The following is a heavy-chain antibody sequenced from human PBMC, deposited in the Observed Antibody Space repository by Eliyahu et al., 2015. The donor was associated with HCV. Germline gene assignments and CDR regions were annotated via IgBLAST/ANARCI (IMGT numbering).Heavy chain of an antibody. CDR2: IHYSGXP. Sequence: QVQLQESGPGLVKPSETLSLTCTVXGGSITSYYWSWIRXPPGKGLEWIGYIHYSGXPXYNPSLKSRVTISVDTSKNQFSLNLTSVTAADTAVYYCASGGGGIAVAGTGGWFDPWGQGTLVTVSS. V-gene: IGHV4-59*01. CDR3: ASGGGGIAVAGTGGWFDP. CDR1: GGSITSYY. J-gene: IGHJ5*02. D-gene: IGHD6-19*01.